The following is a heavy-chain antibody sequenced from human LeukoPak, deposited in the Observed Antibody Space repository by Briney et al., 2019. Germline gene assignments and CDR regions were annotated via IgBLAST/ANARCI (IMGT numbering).Heavy chain of an antibody. CDR1: GFTSGTSW. D-gene: IGHD6-19*01. Sequence: GGSLRLSCAASGFTSGTSWMSWVRQAPGKGLEWVSGISGSAGNTYYADSVKGRFTISRDNSKNTLYLQMNSLRAEDTAVYYCAKDLRSAWYYFDDWGQGALVTVSS. J-gene: IGHJ4*02. CDR3: AKDLRSAWYYFDD. CDR2: ISGSAGNT. V-gene: IGHV3-23*01.